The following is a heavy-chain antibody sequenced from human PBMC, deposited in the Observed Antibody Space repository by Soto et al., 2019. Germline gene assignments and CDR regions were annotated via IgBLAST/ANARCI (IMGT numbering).Heavy chain of an antibody. CDR1: GYTFTAYY. Sequence: QVQLVQSGAEVKKPGASVKVSCKTSGYTFTAYYMHWVRQAPGQGLEWMGWINPNSGATKYAQKFQGRGSRTRDTYITTPYMELRGLRFDDTAVHYCARSQTLRSWIHPWDYWGKGTLVTVSS. J-gene: IGHJ4*02. CDR3: ARSQTLRSWIHPWDY. CDR2: INPNSGAT. D-gene: IGHD5-18*01. V-gene: IGHV1-2*02.